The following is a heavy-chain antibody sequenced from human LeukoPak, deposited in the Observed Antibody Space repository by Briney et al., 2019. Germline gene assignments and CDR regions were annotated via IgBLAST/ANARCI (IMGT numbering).Heavy chain of an antibody. J-gene: IGHJ5*02. CDR2: ISYDGSNK. V-gene: IGHV3-30*18. CDR1: GFTFSTYD. CDR3: AKDVSWNWFDP. Sequence: GGSLRLSCAASGFTFSTYDMHWVRQPPGKGLEWVAVISYDGSNKYYADSVKGRFTISRDNSKNTLYLQMNTLRAEDTAVYYCAKDVSWNWFDPWGQGTLVTVSS.